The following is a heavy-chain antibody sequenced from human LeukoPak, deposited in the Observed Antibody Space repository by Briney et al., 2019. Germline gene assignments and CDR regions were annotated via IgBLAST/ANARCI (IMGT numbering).Heavy chain of an antibody. CDR1: GFTFSNYW. Sequence: GGSLRLSCAASGFTFSNYWMHWVRQAPGKGLVWVSRINSDGSTTTYADSVKGRFTISRDNAKNRLYLQMNSLRAEDTAVYHCARGYSWYRVDHWGQGTLVTVSS. J-gene: IGHJ4*02. V-gene: IGHV3-74*01. CDR2: INSDGSTT. CDR3: ARGYSWYRVDH. D-gene: IGHD6-13*01.